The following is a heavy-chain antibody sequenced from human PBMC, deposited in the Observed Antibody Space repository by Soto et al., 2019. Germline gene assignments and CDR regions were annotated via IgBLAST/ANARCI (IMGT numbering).Heavy chain of an antibody. V-gene: IGHV3-30*18. Sequence: TGGSLRLSCAASAFTFSTYGMHWLRQAPGKGLEWVTVISYDGSTKFYADSVKGRFTISRDNSKNTLYLQMNSLRAEDTAVYYCAKDRYSNTGNWFDPWGQGTLVTVSS. CDR2: ISYDGSTK. CDR1: AFTFSTYG. J-gene: IGHJ5*02. CDR3: AKDRYSNTGNWFDP. D-gene: IGHD6-13*01.